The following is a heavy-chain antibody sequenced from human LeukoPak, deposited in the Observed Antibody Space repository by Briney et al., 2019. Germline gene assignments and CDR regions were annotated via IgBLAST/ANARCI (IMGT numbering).Heavy chain of an antibody. CDR2: IYPGDSDT. V-gene: IGHV5-51*01. Sequence: GESLKISGKGSGYSFNSYWIGWVRQMPGKGLEWMGIIYPGDSDTRYSPSFQGQVTISADKSTSTAYLQWSSLKASDTAMYYCARPGGNPRESYYNGMDVWGQGTTVTVSS. J-gene: IGHJ6*02. D-gene: IGHD4-23*01. CDR1: GYSFNSYW. CDR3: ARPGGNPRESYYNGMDV.